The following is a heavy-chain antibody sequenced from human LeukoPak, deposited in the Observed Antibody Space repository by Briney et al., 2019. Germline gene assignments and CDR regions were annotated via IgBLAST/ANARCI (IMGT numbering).Heavy chain of an antibody. CDR3: AREEYQVLLD. D-gene: IGHD2/OR15-2a*01. CDR1: GFTFSYYG. V-gene: IGHV3-30*02. Sequence: PGGSLRLSCAASGFTFSYYGFHWVRQAPGKGLEWVSFIRFDGHDKFYAETVKGRFTISKDTSRNTLYLQMNSLRVGDTAIYYCAREEYQVLLDWGQGILVTVAS. J-gene: IGHJ4*02. CDR2: IRFDGHDK.